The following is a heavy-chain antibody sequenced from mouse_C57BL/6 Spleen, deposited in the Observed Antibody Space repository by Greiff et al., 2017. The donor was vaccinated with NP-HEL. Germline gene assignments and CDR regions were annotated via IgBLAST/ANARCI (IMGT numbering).Heavy chain of an antibody. J-gene: IGHJ2*01. Sequence: VQLQQSGPELVKPGASVKISCKASGYTFTDYYMNWVKQSHGKSLEWIGDINPNNGGTSYNQQFKGKATLTVDKSSSTAYMELRSLTSEDSAVYYCARYVDGNVYYFDYWGQGTTLTVSS. CDR1: GYTFTDYY. V-gene: IGHV1-26*01. D-gene: IGHD2-1*01. CDR2: INPNNGGT. CDR3: ARYVDGNVYYFDY.